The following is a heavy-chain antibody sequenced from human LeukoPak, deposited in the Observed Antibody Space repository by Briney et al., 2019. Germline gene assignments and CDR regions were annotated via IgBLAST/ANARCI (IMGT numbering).Heavy chain of an antibody. J-gene: IGHJ6*02. CDR3: ARVPNYDILTGYFPRENYGMDV. Sequence: SVKVSCKASGGTFSSYAISWVRQAPGQGLEWMGRIIPILGIANYAQKFQGRVTITADKSTSTAYMELSSLRSEDAAVYYCARVPNYDILTGYFPRENYGMDVWGQGTTVTVSS. V-gene: IGHV1-69*04. D-gene: IGHD3-9*01. CDR1: GGTFSSYA. CDR2: IIPILGIA.